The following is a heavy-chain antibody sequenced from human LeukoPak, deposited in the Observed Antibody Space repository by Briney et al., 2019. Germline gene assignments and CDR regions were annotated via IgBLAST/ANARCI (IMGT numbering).Heavy chain of an antibody. J-gene: IGHJ3*02. CDR1: GGSFSGYY. CDR2: TNHSGST. CDR3: ARYRAFDI. Sequence: SETLSLTCAVYGGSFSGYYWSWIRQPPGKGLEWIGETNHSGSTNYNPSLKSRVTISVDTSKNQFSLKLTSVTAADTAVYYCARYRAFDIWGRGTLVTVSS. V-gene: IGHV4-34*01.